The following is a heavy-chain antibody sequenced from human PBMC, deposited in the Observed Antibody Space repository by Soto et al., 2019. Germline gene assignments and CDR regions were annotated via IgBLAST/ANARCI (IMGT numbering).Heavy chain of an antibody. D-gene: IGHD3-10*01. V-gene: IGHV4-59*08. J-gene: IGHJ6*02. CDR3: ATQGFGVLHGLVDV. CDR2: ISYSGYT. Sequence: QVQLQASGPGLVKPSETLSLTCTVSGDSISSISNHYCSWIRQPPGKGLEWIGYISYSGYTSYNPPITSRGIISVDTLKNQVSLSLASVTAEDTAVYYCATQGFGVLHGLVDVWGQGTSVTVSS. CDR1: GDSISSISNHY.